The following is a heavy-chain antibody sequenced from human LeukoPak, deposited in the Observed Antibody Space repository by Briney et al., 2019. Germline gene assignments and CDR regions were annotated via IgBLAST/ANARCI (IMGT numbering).Heavy chain of an antibody. Sequence: PGGSLRLSCVASGFPFSSFAMTWVRQAPGKGLEWVSALSGSGGSANCADSVRDRFTISRDNSKNTLYLQMNSLRAEDSAVYYCAKCRGGGGEYWHFDLWGRGILVTVSS. CDR2: LSGSGGSA. J-gene: IGHJ2*01. CDR3: AKCRGGGGEYWHFDL. V-gene: IGHV3-23*01. CDR1: GFPFSSFA. D-gene: IGHD2-15*01.